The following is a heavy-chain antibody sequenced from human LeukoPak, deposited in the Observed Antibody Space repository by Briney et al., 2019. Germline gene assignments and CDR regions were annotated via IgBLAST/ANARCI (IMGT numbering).Heavy chain of an antibody. D-gene: IGHD6-19*01. Sequence: GGSLRLSCAASGFTVSTNFMSWVRQAPGKGLEWVSVIYAGGDRYYADSVKGRSTISRDNSKNTLYLQMNSLRAEDTAVYYCARSGSGWFDFWGQGTLVTVSS. J-gene: IGHJ4*02. CDR1: GFTVSTNF. CDR3: ARSGSGWFDF. V-gene: IGHV3-53*01. CDR2: IYAGGDR.